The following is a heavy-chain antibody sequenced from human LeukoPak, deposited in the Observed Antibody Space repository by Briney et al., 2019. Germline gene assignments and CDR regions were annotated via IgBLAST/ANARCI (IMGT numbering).Heavy chain of an antibody. CDR2: IIPIFGTA. V-gene: IGHV1-69*01. J-gene: IGHJ6*03. Sequence: GSSVKVSCKASGGTFSSYAISWVRQAPGQGLEWMGGIIPIFGTANYAHKFQGRVTITADESTSTAYMELSSLRSEDTAVYYCASFRPGYYYYMDVWGKGTTVTVSS. D-gene: IGHD6-6*01. CDR1: GGTFSSYA. CDR3: ASFRPGYYYYMDV.